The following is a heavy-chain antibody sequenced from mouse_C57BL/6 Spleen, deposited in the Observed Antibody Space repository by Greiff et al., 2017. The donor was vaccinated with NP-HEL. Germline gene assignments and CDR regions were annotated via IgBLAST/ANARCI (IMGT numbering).Heavy chain of an antibody. Sequence: VQLKQSGPELVKPGASVKMSCKASGYTFTDYNMHWVKQSHGKSLEWIGYINPNNGGTSYNQKFKGKATLTVNKSSSTAYMELRSLTSEDSAVYYCAREGNYAWFAYWGQGTLVTVSA. D-gene: IGHD2-1*01. V-gene: IGHV1-22*01. CDR2: INPNNGGT. J-gene: IGHJ3*01. CDR3: AREGNYAWFAY. CDR1: GYTFTDYN.